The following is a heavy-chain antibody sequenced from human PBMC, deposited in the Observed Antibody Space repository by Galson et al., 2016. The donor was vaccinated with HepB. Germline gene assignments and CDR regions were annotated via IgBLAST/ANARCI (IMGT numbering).Heavy chain of an antibody. V-gene: IGHV1-46*01. CDR3: ARDNGHHSFDY. J-gene: IGHJ4*02. CDR2: IILSDGTT. D-gene: IGHD2-8*01. Sequence: SVKVSCKAPGCTFTNDYMHWVRQAPGQGLEWMGRIILSDGTTIHAQKFQGRVTMTRDMSTSAVFLELSSLGSDDTALYYCARDNGHHSFDYWGQGTLVTVSS. CDR1: GCTFTNDY.